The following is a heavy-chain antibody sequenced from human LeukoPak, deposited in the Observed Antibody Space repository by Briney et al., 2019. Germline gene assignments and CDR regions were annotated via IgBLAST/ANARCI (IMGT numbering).Heavy chain of an antibody. Sequence: SQTLSLTCTVSGGSISSGDYYWRWIRQPPGKGLEWIGYIYYSGSTYYNPSLKSRVTISVDTSKNQFSLKLSSVTAADTAVYYCGYSSSWGIDYWGQGTPVTVSS. D-gene: IGHD6-13*01. CDR3: GYSSSWGIDY. CDR2: IYYSGST. J-gene: IGHJ4*02. V-gene: IGHV4-30-4*08. CDR1: GGSISSGDYY.